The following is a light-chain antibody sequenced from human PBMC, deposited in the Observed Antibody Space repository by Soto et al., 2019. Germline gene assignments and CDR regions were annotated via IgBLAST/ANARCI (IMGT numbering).Light chain of an antibody. V-gene: IGKV1-33*01. Sequence: DIQMAQSPSTLSASVGDRFTITCRVSQSISSWLAWYQQKPGKAPKLLIYDASNLETGVPSRFSGSGSGTDFTFTISSLQPEDIATYYCQQYDNPNLTVTFGGGTKVDI. CDR1: QSISSW. CDR2: DAS. CDR3: QQYDNPNLTVT. J-gene: IGKJ4*01.